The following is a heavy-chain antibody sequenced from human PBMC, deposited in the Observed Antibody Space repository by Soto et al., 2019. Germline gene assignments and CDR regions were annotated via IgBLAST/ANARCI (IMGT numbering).Heavy chain of an antibody. J-gene: IGHJ4*02. CDR1: GDSVSSNSAA. CDR2: TYYRSKWYN. CDR3: ARDSKGYSSSWYYFDY. Sequence: KQSQTLSLTCAISGDSVSSNSAAWNWIRQPPSRGLEWLGRTYYRSKWYNDYAVSVKSRITINPDTSKNQFSLQLNSVTPEDTAVYYCARDSKGYSSSWYYFDYWGQGTLVTVSS. V-gene: IGHV6-1*01. D-gene: IGHD6-13*01.